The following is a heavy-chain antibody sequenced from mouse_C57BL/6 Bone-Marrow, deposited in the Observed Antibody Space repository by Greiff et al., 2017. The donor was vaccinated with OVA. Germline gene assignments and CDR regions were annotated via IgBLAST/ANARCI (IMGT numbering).Heavy chain of an antibody. CDR3: EGRYYYGSSHWYFDV. D-gene: IGHD1-1*01. J-gene: IGHJ1*03. CDR2: IDPAHGNT. V-gene: IGHV14-3*01. CDR1: GFNIKNTY. Sequence: VQLKQSVAELVRPGASVKLSCTASGFNIKNTYMHWVKQRPEQGLEWIGRIDPAHGNTKYAPKFPGKSTITADTSSNTAYLQLSSLTSEDTAIYYCEGRYYYGSSHWYFDVWGTGTTVTVSS.